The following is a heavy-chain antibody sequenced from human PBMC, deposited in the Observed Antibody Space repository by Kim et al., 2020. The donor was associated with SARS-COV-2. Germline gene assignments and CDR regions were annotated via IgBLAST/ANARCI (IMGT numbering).Heavy chain of an antibody. CDR1: GFTVSSNY. J-gene: IGHJ6*02. CDR2: IYSGGST. V-gene: IGHV3-53*01. Sequence: GGSLRLSCAASGFTVSSNYMSWVRQAPGKGLEWVSVIYSGGSTYYADSVKGRFTISRDNSKNTLYLQMNSLRAEDTAVYYCARESGDSSGYWYYGMDVWGQGTTVTVSS. CDR3: ARESGDSSGYWYYGMDV. D-gene: IGHD3-22*01.